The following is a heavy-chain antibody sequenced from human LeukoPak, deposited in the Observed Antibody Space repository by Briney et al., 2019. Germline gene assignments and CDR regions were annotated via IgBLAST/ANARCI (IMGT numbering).Heavy chain of an antibody. V-gene: IGHV3-9*01. D-gene: IGHD6-19*01. CDR3: AKVPVAGTNYYSYGMDV. CDR1: GFTFDDYA. Sequence: GGSLILACAAYGFTFDDYAMHSVRQAPGKGLEWVSGISWSSGSIGYADSVKGRFQISRDNAKNSLYLQMNSLRAEDTALYYCAKVPVAGTNYYSYGMDVWGQGTTVTVSS. CDR2: ISWSSGSI. J-gene: IGHJ6*02.